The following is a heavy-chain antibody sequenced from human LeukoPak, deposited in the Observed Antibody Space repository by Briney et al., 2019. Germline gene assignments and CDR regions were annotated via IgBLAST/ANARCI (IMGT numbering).Heavy chain of an antibody. Sequence: PGGSLRLSCVASGYSFSPYWMSWVRQTPGKGLEWAASISNGGSPTYYVDSVRGRFTISRDDAKNSLFLQMNGLRADDTAVYYCTGENYVPDSWGQGTLVTVSS. V-gene: IGHV3-7*03. J-gene: IGHJ4*02. CDR3: TGENYVPDS. D-gene: IGHD3-10*02. CDR1: GYSFSPYW. CDR2: ISNGGSPT.